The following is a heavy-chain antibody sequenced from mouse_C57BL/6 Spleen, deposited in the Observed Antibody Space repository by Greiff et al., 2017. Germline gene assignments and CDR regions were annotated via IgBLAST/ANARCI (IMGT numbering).Heavy chain of an antibody. Sequence: EVQLQQSGAALVRPGASVKLSCTASGFHIKDYYMHWVKQRPEQGLEWIGRIDPEDGDTEYAPKFQGKATMTADTSSNTAYLQLSSLTSEDTAVYYCTTDYYGNYGYWGQGTTLTVSS. J-gene: IGHJ2*01. CDR3: TTDYYGNYGY. V-gene: IGHV14-1*01. D-gene: IGHD2-1*01. CDR1: GFHIKDYY. CDR2: IDPEDGDT.